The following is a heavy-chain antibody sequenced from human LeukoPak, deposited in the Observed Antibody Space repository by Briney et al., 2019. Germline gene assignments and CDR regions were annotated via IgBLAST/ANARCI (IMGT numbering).Heavy chain of an antibody. J-gene: IGHJ4*02. Sequence: PSETLSLTCTVSGGSISSYYWSWIRQPAGKGLEWIGRIYTSGSTNYNPSLKSRVTMSVDTSKNQFSLKLSSVTAADTAVYYCARERASSSWYVTPDYYFDYWGQGTLVTVSS. CDR2: IYTSGST. V-gene: IGHV4-4*07. D-gene: IGHD6-13*01. CDR3: ARERASSSWYVTPDYYFDY. CDR1: GGSISSYY.